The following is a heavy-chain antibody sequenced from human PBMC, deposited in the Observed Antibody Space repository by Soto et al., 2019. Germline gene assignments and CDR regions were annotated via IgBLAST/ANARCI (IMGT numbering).Heavy chain of an antibody. Sequence: QVQLVESGGGVVQPGRSLRLSCAASGFTFSSYGMHWVRQAPGKGLEWVAVISYDGRNKNYADSVKGRFTISRDNSKNTLLLNTNRLRADDPVVSYCAKDRVVEVTTPSIDYWGQGTLVTVSS. D-gene: IGHD4-17*01. CDR3: AKDRVVEVTTPSIDY. J-gene: IGHJ4*02. CDR1: GFTFSSYG. V-gene: IGHV3-30*18. CDR2: ISYDGRNK.